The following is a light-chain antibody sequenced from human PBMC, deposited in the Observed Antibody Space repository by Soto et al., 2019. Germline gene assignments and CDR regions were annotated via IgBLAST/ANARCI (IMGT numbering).Light chain of an antibody. CDR3: QQYGNSTPLT. J-gene: IGKJ4*01. Sequence: DIVLTQSPGTLSLSPGQRATLSCRASQTVTTFYLAWYQQKPGQAPSLLIYAASSRATGIPDRFSGSGSGTDFTLTISRREPEDCAVYYCQQYGNSTPLTFGGGTKVEI. CDR1: QTVTTFY. V-gene: IGKV3-20*01. CDR2: AAS.